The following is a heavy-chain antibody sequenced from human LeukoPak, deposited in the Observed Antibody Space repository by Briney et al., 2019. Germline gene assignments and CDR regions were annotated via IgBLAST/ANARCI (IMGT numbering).Heavy chain of an antibody. CDR1: GGTFSSYA. D-gene: IGHD3-10*01. V-gene: IGHV1-2*02. CDR2: INPNSGGT. CDR3: ATGEQIPVTSSDY. J-gene: IGHJ4*02. Sequence: ASVKVSCKASGGTFSSYAISWVRQAPGQGLEWMGWINPNSGGTNFAQKFQGRVTMTRDTSISTAYMELSSLRSDDTAVYYCATGEQIPVTSSDYWGQGTLVTVSS.